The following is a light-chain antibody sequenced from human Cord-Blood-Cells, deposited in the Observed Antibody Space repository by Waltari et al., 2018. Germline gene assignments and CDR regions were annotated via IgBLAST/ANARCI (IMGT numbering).Light chain of an antibody. CDR3: QQYNNWPLT. CDR2: GAS. V-gene: IGKV3-15*01. Sequence: EIVMTVSPATLSVSPGERATLSCRASQRVSSNLAWYQQKPGQAPRLLIYGASTRATGIPARFSGSGSGTEFTLTISSLQSEDFAVYYCQQYNNWPLTFGGGTKVEIK. CDR1: QRVSSN. J-gene: IGKJ4*01.